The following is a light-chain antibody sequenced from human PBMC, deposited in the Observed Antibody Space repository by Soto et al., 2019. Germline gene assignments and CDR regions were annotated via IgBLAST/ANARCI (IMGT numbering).Light chain of an antibody. V-gene: IGKV4-1*01. CDR1: QSLFSTLSKLHI. Sequence: DIVLTQSPEFLGVSLGARATINCRSSQSLFSTLSKLHILSWIHKRPGQHPRPLIYSTSVRQPGVPDRFSGRGSGTNFSNGIRHLQPEDVPEYYSQEHFSLNLTFGGEPKVDIK. CDR3: QEHFSLNLT. CDR2: STS. J-gene: IGKJ4*01.